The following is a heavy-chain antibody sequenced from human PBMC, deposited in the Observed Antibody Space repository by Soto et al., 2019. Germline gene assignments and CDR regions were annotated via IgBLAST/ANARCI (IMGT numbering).Heavy chain of an antibody. D-gene: IGHD2-8*02. CDR2: ISRDGGTK. CDR1: GFTVSTYG. V-gene: IGHV3-30*03. CDR3: TGEVASGY. Sequence: QVQLVESGGGVVQPGRSLRLSCAVSGFTVSTYGMHWVRQAPGKGLEWVAGISRDGGTKYYADSVKSRFTISRDNSRNTLFLEMNSLIGDDIAVYYCTGEVASGYWGQGTLVTVSS. J-gene: IGHJ4*02.